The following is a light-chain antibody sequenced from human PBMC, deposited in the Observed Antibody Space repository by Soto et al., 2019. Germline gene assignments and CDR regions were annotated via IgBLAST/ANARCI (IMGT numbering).Light chain of an antibody. Sequence: QSALTQPASVSGSPGQSITISCTGTSSDVGSYNLVSWYQQHPGKAPKLMIYEGSKRPSGVSDRFSGSKSGNTASLTISGLQAEDETDYYCCSYAGSGTYVFGTGTK. J-gene: IGLJ1*01. CDR3: CSYAGSGTYV. V-gene: IGLV2-23*01. CDR2: EGS. CDR1: SSDVGSYNL.